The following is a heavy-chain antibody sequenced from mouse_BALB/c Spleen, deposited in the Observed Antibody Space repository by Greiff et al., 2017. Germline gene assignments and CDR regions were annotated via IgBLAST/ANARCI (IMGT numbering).Heavy chain of an antibody. CDR2: ISSGGSYT. J-gene: IGHJ2*01. CDR1: GFTFSSYG. D-gene: IGHD3-3*01. CDR3: ARHRGEGDYFDY. V-gene: IGHV5-6*01. Sequence: EVQRVESGGDLVKPGGSLKLSCAASGFTFSSYGMSWVRQTPDKRLEWVATISSGGSYTYYPDSVKGRFTISRDNAKNTLYLQMSSLKSEDTAMYYCARHRGEGDYFDYWGQGTTLTVSS.